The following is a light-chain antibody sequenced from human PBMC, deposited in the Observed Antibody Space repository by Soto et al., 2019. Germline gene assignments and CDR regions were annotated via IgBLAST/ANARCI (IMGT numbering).Light chain of an antibody. J-gene: IGKJ2*01. CDR1: QSISSW. Sequence: DIQMTQSPSTLSASVVDRVSIAFLASQSISSWLAWYQQKPGKAPKLLIYDASSLESGVPSRFSGSGSGTEFTLTISSLQPDDFATYYCQQSYSTPMYTFGQGTK. CDR2: DAS. V-gene: IGKV1-5*01. CDR3: QQSYSTPMYT.